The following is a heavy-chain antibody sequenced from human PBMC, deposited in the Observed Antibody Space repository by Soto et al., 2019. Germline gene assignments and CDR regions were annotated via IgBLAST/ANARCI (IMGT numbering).Heavy chain of an antibody. D-gene: IGHD2-2*01. CDR2: ISYDGSNK. CDR3: AKPHCSSTSCYPTYYYYYGMDV. Sequence: PWGSLRLSCAASGFTFSSYGMHWVRQAPGKGLEWVAVISYDGSNKYYADSVKGRFTISRDNSKNTLYLQMNSLRAEDTAVYYCAKPHCSSTSCYPTYYYYYGMDVLGQGTTVTVSS. V-gene: IGHV3-30*18. J-gene: IGHJ6*02. CDR1: GFTFSSYG.